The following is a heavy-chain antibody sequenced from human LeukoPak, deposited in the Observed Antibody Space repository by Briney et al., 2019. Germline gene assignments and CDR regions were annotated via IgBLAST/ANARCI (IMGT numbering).Heavy chain of an antibody. J-gene: IGHJ3*02. D-gene: IGHD1-26*01. CDR3: AKDTRAIVGSAHNAFDI. V-gene: IGHV3-9*01. CDR2: IRWNSGNI. CDR1: GFIFDDYD. Sequence: GGSLRLSCAASGFIFDDYDMHWVRHAPGKGVEWVSGIRWNSGNIVYADSVKSRFTISRDNAKNSLNLQMNSLRAEDTALYYCAKDTRAIVGSAHNAFDIWGQGTMVTVSS.